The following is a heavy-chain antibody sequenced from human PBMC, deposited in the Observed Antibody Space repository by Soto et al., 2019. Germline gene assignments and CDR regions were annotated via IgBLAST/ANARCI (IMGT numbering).Heavy chain of an antibody. D-gene: IGHD1-20*01. J-gene: IGHJ4*02. CDR2: SNHSGST. CDR1: GGSFSGYY. CDR3: ARDKITGLFDY. V-gene: IGHV4-34*01. Sequence: QVQLQQWGAGLLKPSETLSLTCAVYGGSFSGYYWTWICQPPGTGPGWIGESNHSGSTNYHPALKVPVTIAVYTSKNQFTLKLTSVTAADTAVYYCARDKITGLFDYWGQGTLVTVSS.